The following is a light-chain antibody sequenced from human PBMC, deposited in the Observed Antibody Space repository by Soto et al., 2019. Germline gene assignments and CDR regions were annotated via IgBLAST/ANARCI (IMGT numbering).Light chain of an antibody. J-gene: IGKJ1*01. V-gene: IGKV1-39*01. CDR3: QQSFSTPWT. CDR2: DVS. Sequence: DIQMTQSPSSLSASVGDRVTITCRASQSIRTFLNWYQQKPRKAPRLLMYDVSTLESGVPSRFSGSGSGTDFTLTISSQQPEDVATYYCQQSFSTPWTFGQGTKVDIK. CDR1: QSIRTF.